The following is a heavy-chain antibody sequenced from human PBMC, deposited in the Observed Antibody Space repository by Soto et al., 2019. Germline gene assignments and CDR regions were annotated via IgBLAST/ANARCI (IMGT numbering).Heavy chain of an antibody. CDR2: ISSNGGST. V-gene: IGHV3-64*01. D-gene: IGHD6-6*01. CDR3: ARAAGLSGLTAYSSSSGEFQH. Sequence: GGSLRLSCAASGFTFSSYAMHWVRQAPGKGLEYVSAISSNGGSTYYANSVKGRFTISRDNSKNTLYLQMGSLRAEDMAVYYCARAAGLSGLTAYSSSSGEFQHWGQGTLVTVSS. J-gene: IGHJ1*01. CDR1: GFTFSSYA.